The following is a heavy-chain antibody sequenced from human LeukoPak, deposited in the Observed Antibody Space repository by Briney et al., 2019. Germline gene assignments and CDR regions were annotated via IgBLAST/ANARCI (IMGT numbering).Heavy chain of an antibody. CDR1: GYSFNTYW. Sequence: GESLKISCKGSGYSFNTYWIGWVRQMPGKGLEWMGIIYPGDSDTKYSPSFQGQVTISADKSISTAYLQWSSLKASDTAMYYCARVPLYAYSERAFDYWGRGTLVTVSS. CDR2: IYPGDSDT. J-gene: IGHJ4*02. V-gene: IGHV5-51*01. D-gene: IGHD2-8*01. CDR3: ARVPLYAYSERAFDY.